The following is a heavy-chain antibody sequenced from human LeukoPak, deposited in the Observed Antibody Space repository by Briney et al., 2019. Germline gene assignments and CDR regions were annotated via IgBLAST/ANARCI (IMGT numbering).Heavy chain of an antibody. V-gene: IGHV4-30-2*01. CDR2: IYHSGST. Sequence: SETLSLTCAVSGGSISSGGYSWSWIRQPPGKGLEWIGYIYHSGSTYYNPSLKSRVTISVDRSKNQFSLKLSSVTAADTAVYYCARGLFYGDYGPYFDYWGQGTLVTVSS. J-gene: IGHJ4*02. CDR1: GGSISSGGYS. D-gene: IGHD4-17*01. CDR3: ARGLFYGDYGPYFDY.